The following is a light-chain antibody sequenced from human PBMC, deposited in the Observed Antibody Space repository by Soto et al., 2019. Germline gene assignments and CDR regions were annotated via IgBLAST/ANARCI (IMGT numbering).Light chain of an antibody. J-gene: IGLJ2*01. Sequence: SYELTQPPSVSVSPGQTASITCSGDKLGDKYTCWYQQKPGQSPVLVIYQHSHRPSGIPERFSGSNSGNTATLTISGTQAMDEAYLYLQAWDSSNYVGFGGGTKVTVL. CDR2: QHS. CDR3: QAWDSSNYVG. CDR1: KLGDKY. V-gene: IGLV3-1*01.